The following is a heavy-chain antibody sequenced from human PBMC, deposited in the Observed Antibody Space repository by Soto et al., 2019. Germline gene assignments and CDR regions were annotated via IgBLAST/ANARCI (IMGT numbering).Heavy chain of an antibody. Sequence: QVQLVQSGTEVKRPGDSVKVSCKASGYTFTGYYVHWVRQAPGQGLEWMGWINPNSGDTYLAQRFQGRVTMKRDTSIGTAYMELGGLTSDDTAEYYCAKGGAIVAAGTRVYLYNAMDVWGQGTTVTVSS. D-gene: IGHD1-26*01. CDR3: AKGGAIVAAGTRVYLYNAMDV. CDR2: INPNSGDT. CDR1: GYTFTGYY. V-gene: IGHV1-2*02. J-gene: IGHJ6*02.